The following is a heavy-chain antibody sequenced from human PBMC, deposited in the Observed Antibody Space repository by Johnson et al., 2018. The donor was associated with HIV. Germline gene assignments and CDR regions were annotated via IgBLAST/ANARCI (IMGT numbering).Heavy chain of an antibody. CDR3: ARVGYYVDVFDV. CDR2: ISYDGSNK. D-gene: IGHD3-22*01. CDR1: GFTFSTYA. V-gene: IGHV3-30-3*01. J-gene: IGHJ3*01. Sequence: QVQLVESGGGVVQPGRSLRLSCVASGFTFSTYAMHWVRQAPGKGLEWVTIISYDGSNKFYADSVKGRFTISRDNSKNTLYLQMNSLRVEDTAVYYCARVGYYVDVFDVWGPGTVVTVSS.